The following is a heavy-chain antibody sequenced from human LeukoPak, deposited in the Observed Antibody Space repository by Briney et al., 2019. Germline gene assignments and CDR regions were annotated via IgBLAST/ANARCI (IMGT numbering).Heavy chain of an antibody. CDR1: GYTFTSYG. CDR3: AREAEFERANWFDP. CDR2: ISAYNGNT. J-gene: IGHJ5*02. Sequence: ASVKVSCKASGYTFTSYGISWVRQAPGQGLEWMGWISAYNGNTNYAQKLQGRVTMTRDTSISTAYMELSRLRSDDTAVYYCAREAEFERANWFDPWGQGTLVTVSS. D-gene: IGHD3-10*01. V-gene: IGHV1-18*01.